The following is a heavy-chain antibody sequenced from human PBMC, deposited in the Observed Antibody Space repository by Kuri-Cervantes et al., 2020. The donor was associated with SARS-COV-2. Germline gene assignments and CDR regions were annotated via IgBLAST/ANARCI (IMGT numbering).Heavy chain of an antibody. Sequence: GESLKISCAARGFTFSSYDMHWVRQATGKGLEWVSAIGTAGDTYYPGSVKGQFTISRENAKNSLYLQMNSLRAEDTAVYYCAKAAFLKLPDYWGQGTLVTVSS. CDR2: IGTAGDT. D-gene: IGHD3-3*01. J-gene: IGHJ4*02. CDR3: AKAAFLKLPDY. CDR1: GFTFSSYD. V-gene: IGHV3-13*03.